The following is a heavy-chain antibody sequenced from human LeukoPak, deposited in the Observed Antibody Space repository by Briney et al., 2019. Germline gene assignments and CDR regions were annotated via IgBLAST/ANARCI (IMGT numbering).Heavy chain of an antibody. V-gene: IGHV4-39*07. D-gene: IGHD3-3*01. CDR3: ARDKTFEVVNYFDY. Sequence: NPSETLSLTCTVAGGSISSGSYYWGWIRQPPGKGLEWIGSIYYSGSTYYNPSLESRITVSHDTSKNQFSLKLRFVTAADTAVYYCARDKTFEVVNYFDYWGQGTLVTVSS. CDR2: IYYSGST. CDR1: GGSISSGSYY. J-gene: IGHJ4*02.